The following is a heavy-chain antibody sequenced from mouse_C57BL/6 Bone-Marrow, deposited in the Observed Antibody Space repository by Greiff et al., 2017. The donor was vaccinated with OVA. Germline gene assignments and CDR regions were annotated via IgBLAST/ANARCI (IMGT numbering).Heavy chain of an antibody. CDR2: INPNSGST. CDR3: ARGSSGGRFDY. CDR1: GYTFTSYW. Sequence: QVQLQQPGAELVKPGASVKLSCKASGYTFTSYWMHWVKQRPGQGLEWIGMINPNSGSTNYNEKFKSKATLTVDKSSSTAYMQLSSLTSEDSAVYYCARGSSGGRFDYWGQGTTLTVSS. J-gene: IGHJ2*01. V-gene: IGHV1-64*01. D-gene: IGHD3-2*02.